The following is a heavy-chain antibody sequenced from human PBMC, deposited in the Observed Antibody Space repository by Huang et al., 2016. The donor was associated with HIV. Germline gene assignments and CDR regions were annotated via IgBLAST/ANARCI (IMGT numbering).Heavy chain of an antibody. Sequence: EVLLVQSGAELKEPGESLTISCKASGYGFSSYWIGWLSQKPGKGLEWMGIISPRDAETKDSPSFDGQVTISADKSTRTAYLQWESLKAPDTAIYFCARQVDGFRSHFDFWGQGTLVSVSS. CDR2: ISPRDAET. D-gene: IGHD5-18*01. CDR3: ARQVDGFRSHFDF. CDR1: GYGFSSYW. V-gene: IGHV5-51*01. J-gene: IGHJ4*02.